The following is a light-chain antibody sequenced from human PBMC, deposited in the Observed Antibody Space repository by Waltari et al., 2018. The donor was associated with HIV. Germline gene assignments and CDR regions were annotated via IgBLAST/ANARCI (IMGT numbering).Light chain of an antibody. V-gene: IGLV2-23*02. J-gene: IGLJ2*01. Sequence: QSALTQPASVSGSLGQSITISCTGPSSDIGRYNLVSWYQQYPGKAPKVIIYDVNKWPSGVSHRFSGFKAANTASLTISGLQAEDEADYYCCSYAGSPTFVIFGGGTKVTVL. CDR2: DVN. CDR3: CSYAGSPTFVI. CDR1: SSDIGRYNL.